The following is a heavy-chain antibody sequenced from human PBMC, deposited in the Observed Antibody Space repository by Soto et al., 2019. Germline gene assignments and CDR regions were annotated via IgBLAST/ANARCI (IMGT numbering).Heavy chain of an antibody. CDR3: AKGGYYDSSGTTTDPNWFDP. D-gene: IGHD3-22*01. J-gene: IGHJ5*02. CDR2: ISGSGGST. Sequence: PGGSLRLSCAASGFTFSSYAMSWVRQAPGKXLEWVSAISGSGGSTYYADSVKGRFTISRDNSKNTLYLQMNSLRAEDTAVYYCAKGGYYDSSGTTTDPNWFDPWGQGTLVTVSS. CDR1: GFTFSSYA. V-gene: IGHV3-23*01.